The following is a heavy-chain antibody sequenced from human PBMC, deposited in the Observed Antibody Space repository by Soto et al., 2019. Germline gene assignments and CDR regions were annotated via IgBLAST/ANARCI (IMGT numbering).Heavy chain of an antibody. D-gene: IGHD2-2*01. V-gene: IGHV3-21*01. J-gene: IGHJ6*02. CDR2: ITTTSTYK. CDR3: ARETCSSTSCNHGMDV. Sequence: PXESLRLTYVASAFTFNNLPMHGVRQAPGKGLQWLASITTTSTYKYYADSVKGRFSISRDNAKNSLYLELTNLRSEDTAVYYCARETCSSTSCNHGMDVWGLGTTVTVSS. CDR1: AFTFNNLP.